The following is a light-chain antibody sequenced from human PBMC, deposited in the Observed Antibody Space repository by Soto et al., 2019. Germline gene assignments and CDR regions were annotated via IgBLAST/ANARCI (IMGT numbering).Light chain of an antibody. CDR1: QTISSW. V-gene: IGKV1-5*01. J-gene: IGKJ1*01. Sequence: DIQMTQSHSTLSVSVGDRFAITCRASQTISSWLAWYQQKPVKAPKLLIYDASSLESGVPSRFSGSGSATEFTLTISSLQPDDFATYYCQQYNNYWTFGQGTKVDIK. CDR2: DAS. CDR3: QQYNNYWT.